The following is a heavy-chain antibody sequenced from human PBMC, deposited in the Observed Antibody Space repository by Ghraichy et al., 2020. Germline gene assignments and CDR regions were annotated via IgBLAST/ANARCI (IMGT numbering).Heavy chain of an antibody. CDR3: VKRGYSGRYHYFDY. V-gene: IGHV3-23*01. Sequence: GGSLRLSCAASGFTFSSYAMSWVRQAPGKGLEWVSAISDSGGSTYYAASVKGRFTISRDNSKNTLYLQMNSLRAEDTAVYYCVKRGYSGRYHYFDYWGQGTLVTVSS. CDR1: GFTFSSYA. J-gene: IGHJ4*02. CDR2: ISDSGGST. D-gene: IGHD1-26*01.